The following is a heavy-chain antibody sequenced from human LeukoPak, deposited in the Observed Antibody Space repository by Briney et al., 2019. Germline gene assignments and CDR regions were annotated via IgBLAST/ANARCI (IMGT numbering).Heavy chain of an antibody. CDR2: ISSTSNYI. V-gene: IGHV3-21*01. J-gene: IGHJ3*02. CDR1: GFTFSTYA. D-gene: IGHD1-26*01. Sequence: PGGSLRLSCAASGFTFSTYAISWVRQAPGKGLVWVSCISSTSNYIFYADSVRGRFTISRDNAKNSLYLQMDSLRAEDTAVYYCARGGIITSYAFEIWGQGAMVTVSS. CDR3: ARGGIITSYAFEI.